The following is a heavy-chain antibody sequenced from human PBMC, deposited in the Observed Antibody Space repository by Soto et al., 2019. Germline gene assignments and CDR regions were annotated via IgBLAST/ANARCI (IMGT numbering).Heavy chain of an antibody. J-gene: IGHJ5*02. CDR2: IKQDGSEK. Sequence: GWSLRLSCAASGFTFSSYWMSWVRQAPGKGLEWVANIKQDGSEKYYVDSVKGRFTISRDNAKNSLYLQMNSLRAEDTAVYYCARERTTPDLYNWFDPWGQGTLVTVSS. CDR1: GFTFSSYW. CDR3: ARERTTPDLYNWFDP. V-gene: IGHV3-7*03. D-gene: IGHD4-4*01.